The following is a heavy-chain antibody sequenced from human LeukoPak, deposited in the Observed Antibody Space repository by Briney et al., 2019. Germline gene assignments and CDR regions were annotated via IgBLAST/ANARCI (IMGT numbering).Heavy chain of an antibody. Sequence: ASVKVSCKASGYTFTSYGSSWVRQAPGQGLEWMGWISAYNGNTNYAQKLQGRVTMTTDTSTSTAYMELRSLRSDDTAVYYCARATYFYNCRGYYGGPYYFDYWGQGTLVTVSS. CDR3: ARATYFYNCRGYYGGPYYFDY. CDR2: ISAYNGNT. V-gene: IGHV1-18*01. D-gene: IGHD3-22*01. J-gene: IGHJ4*02. CDR1: GYTFTSYG.